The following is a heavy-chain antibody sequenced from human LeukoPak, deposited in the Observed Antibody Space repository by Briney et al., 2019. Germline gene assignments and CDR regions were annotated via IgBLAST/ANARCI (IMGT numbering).Heavy chain of an antibody. Sequence: PGGSLRLSCTGSGFTFKNHYMSWVRQAPGKALEWVAIMNQDGSAIHYVDSVKGRFTISRDNAKNSLYLQMSSLRGEDTALYYCARGAGFLLDYWGQGTLVTVSS. D-gene: IGHD2/OR15-2a*01. V-gene: IGHV3-7*01. CDR2: MNQDGSAI. CDR3: ARGAGFLLDY. CDR1: GFTFKNHY. J-gene: IGHJ4*02.